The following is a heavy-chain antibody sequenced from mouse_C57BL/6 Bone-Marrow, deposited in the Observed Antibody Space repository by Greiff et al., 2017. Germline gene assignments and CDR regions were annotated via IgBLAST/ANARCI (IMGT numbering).Heavy chain of an antibody. Sequence: EVQGVESGGDLVKPGGSLKLSCAASGFTFSSYGMSWVRQTPDKRLEWVATISSGGSYTYYPDSVKGRFTISRDNAKHTLYLQMSSLKSEDTAMYYCAGGLPAWFAYWGQGTLVTVSA. D-gene: IGHD2-2*01. V-gene: IGHV5-6*01. CDR2: ISSGGSYT. J-gene: IGHJ3*01. CDR3: AGGLPAWFAY. CDR1: GFTFSSYG.